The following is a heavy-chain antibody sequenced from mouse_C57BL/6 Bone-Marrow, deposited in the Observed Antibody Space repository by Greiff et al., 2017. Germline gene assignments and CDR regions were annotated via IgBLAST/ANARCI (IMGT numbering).Heavy chain of an antibody. CDR3: ARDYYGSYYWYFDV. D-gene: IGHD1-1*01. Sequence: EVKLMESEGGLVQPGSSMKLSCTASGFTFSDYYMAWVRQVPEKGLEWVANINYDGSSTYYLDSLKSRFIISRDNAKNILYLQMSSLKSEDTATYYCARDYYGSYYWYFDVWGTGTTVTVSS. CDR1: GFTFSDYY. CDR2: INYDGSST. J-gene: IGHJ1*03. V-gene: IGHV5-16*01.